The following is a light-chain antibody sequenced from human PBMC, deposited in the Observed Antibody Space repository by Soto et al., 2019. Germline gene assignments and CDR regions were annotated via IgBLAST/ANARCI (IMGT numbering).Light chain of an antibody. CDR2: GAS. CDR1: QSVSSSY. Sequence: EIVLTQSPGTLSLSPGERATLSCRASQSVSSSYLAWYQQKPGQAPRLLIYGASSRATGIPDRFSGSGYGTDFTLTISGLEPEDSAVYYCQQYGSSPFTFGGGTKVDIK. CDR3: QQYGSSPFT. J-gene: IGKJ4*01. V-gene: IGKV3-20*01.